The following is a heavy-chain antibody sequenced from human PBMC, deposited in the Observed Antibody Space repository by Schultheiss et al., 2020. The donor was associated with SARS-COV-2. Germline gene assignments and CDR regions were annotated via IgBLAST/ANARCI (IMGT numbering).Heavy chain of an antibody. D-gene: IGHD3-22*01. CDR1: GFTFSSYG. V-gene: IGHV3-33*01. Sequence: GGSLRLSCAASGFTFSSYGMHWVRQAPGKGLEWVAVIWYDGSNKYYADSVKGRFTISRDNSKNTLYLQMNSLRAEDTAVYYCARDAETYYYASSGYLLYWGQGTLVTVAS. J-gene: IGHJ4*02. CDR3: ARDAETYYYASSGYLLY. CDR2: IWYDGSNK.